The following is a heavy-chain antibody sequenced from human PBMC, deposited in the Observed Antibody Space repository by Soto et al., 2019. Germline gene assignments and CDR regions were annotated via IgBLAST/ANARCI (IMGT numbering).Heavy chain of an antibody. V-gene: IGHV3-66*04. CDR1: GLTVSTNP. CDR2: IYTGGGT. J-gene: IGHJ4*02. Sequence: EVQLVESGGGLVQPGGSLRLSCAASGLTVSTNPMSWVRQAPGKGLEWVSVIYTGGGTHYADSVKGRFTISRDNSKNTVNLKMTGRRPEATPVYYGARHGSGHWGRGTRFTFSS. CDR3: ARHGSGH. D-gene: IGHD3-10*01.